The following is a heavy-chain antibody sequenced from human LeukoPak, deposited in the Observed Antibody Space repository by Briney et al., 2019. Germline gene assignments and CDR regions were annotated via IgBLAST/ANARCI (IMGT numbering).Heavy chain of an antibody. V-gene: IGHV4-59*01. D-gene: IGHD3-10*01. CDR3: ARAVGWFGALDY. CDR1: GGSISSYY. CDR2: IYYSGST. J-gene: IGHJ4*02. Sequence: SETLSLTCTVSGGSISSYYWSWIRQPPGKGLEWIGYIYYSGSTNYNPSLKSRVTMSVDTSKNQFSLKLSSVTAADTAVYYCARAVGWFGALDYWGQGTLVTVSS.